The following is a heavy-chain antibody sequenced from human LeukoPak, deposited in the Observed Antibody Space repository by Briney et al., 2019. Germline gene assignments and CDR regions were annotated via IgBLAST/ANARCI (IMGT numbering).Heavy chain of an antibody. CDR2: IYSGGST. V-gene: IGHV3-66*01. D-gene: IGHD3-22*01. Sequence: GGSLRLSCAASGFTVSSNYMSWVRQAPGKGLKWVSVIYSGGSTYYADSVKGRFTISRDNSKNTLYLQMNSLRAEDTAVYYCARDLEWDDSSGYTNWGQGTLVTVSS. J-gene: IGHJ4*02. CDR3: ARDLEWDDSSGYTN. CDR1: GFTVSSNY.